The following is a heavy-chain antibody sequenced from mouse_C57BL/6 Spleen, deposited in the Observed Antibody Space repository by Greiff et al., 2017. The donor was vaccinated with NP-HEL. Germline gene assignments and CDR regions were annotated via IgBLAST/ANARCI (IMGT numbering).Heavy chain of an antibody. D-gene: IGHD1-1*01. V-gene: IGHV1-76*01. J-gene: IGHJ4*01. Sequence: QVQLQQSGAELVRPGASVKLSCKASGYTFTDYYINWVKQRPGQGLEWIARIYPGSGNTYYNEKFKGKATLTAEKSSSTAYMQLSSLTSEDSAVYFCASYYYGSSHYAMDYWGQGTSVTVSS. CDR3: ASYYYGSSHYAMDY. CDR2: IYPGSGNT. CDR1: GYTFTDYY.